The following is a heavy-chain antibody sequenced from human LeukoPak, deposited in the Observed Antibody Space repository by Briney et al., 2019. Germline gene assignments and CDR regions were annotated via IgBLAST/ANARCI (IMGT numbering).Heavy chain of an antibody. V-gene: IGHV1-2*02. J-gene: IGHJ4*02. Sequence: GASVKVSCKASGYTLTGYYMHWVRQAPGQGLEWMGWINPNSGGTNYAQKFQGRVTMTRDTSISTAYMELSRLRSDDTAVYYCAREYVDTAMVPTFDYWGQGTLVTVSS. CDR1: GYTLTGYY. CDR3: AREYVDTAMVPTFDY. CDR2: INPNSGGT. D-gene: IGHD5-18*01.